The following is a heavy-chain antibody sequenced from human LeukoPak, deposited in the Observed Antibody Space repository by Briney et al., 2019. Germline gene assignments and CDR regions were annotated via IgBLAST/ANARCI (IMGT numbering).Heavy chain of an antibody. V-gene: IGHV4-39*01. CDR2: IYYSGST. CDR1: GGSISSSSYY. D-gene: IGHD2-15*01. J-gene: IGHJ4*02. Sequence: SETLSLTCTVSGGSISSSSYYWGWIRQPPGKGLEWIGSIYYSGSTYYNPSLKSRVTISVDTSKNQFSLKLSSVTAADTAVYYCARRPGLPKVAASMNFDYWGQGTLVTVSS. CDR3: ARRPGLPKVAASMNFDY.